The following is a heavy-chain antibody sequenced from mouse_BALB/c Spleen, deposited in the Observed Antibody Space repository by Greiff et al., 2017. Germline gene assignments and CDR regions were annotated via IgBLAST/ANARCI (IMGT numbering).Heavy chain of an antibody. D-gene: IGHD2-2*01. V-gene: IGHV1-69*01. CDR1: GYTFTDYW. Sequence: VQLQQPGAELVMPGASVKMSCKASGYTFTDYWMHWVKQRPGQGLEWIGAIDTSDSYTSYNQKFKGKATLTVDESSSTAYMQLSSLTSEDSAVYYCARVDYGYDGYWGQGTTLTVSS. CDR2: IDTSDSYT. J-gene: IGHJ2*01. CDR3: ARVDYGYDGY.